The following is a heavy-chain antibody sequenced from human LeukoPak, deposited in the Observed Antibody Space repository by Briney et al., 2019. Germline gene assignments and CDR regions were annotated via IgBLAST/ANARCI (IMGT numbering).Heavy chain of an antibody. CDR2: SGSI. Sequence: SGSIGYADSVKGRFTISRDNAKNSLYLQMNSLRAEDTALYYCAKDMRGRFWSGYIDFDYWGQGTLVTVSS. J-gene: IGHJ4*02. CDR3: AKDMRGRFWSGYIDFDY. V-gene: IGHV3-9*01. D-gene: IGHD3-3*01.